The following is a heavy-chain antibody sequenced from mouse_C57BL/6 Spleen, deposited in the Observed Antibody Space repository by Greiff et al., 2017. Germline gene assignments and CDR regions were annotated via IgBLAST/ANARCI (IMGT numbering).Heavy chain of an antibody. CDR3: ARRGVITTNYYAMDY. Sequence: QVQLQQPGAELVKPGASVKMSCKASGYTFTSYWITWVKQRPGQGLEWIGDIYPGSGSTNYNEKFKSKATLTVDTSSSTAYMQLSRLTSEDSAVYYCARRGVITTNYYAMDYGGQGTSVTVSA. V-gene: IGHV1-55*01. D-gene: IGHD1-1*01. CDR2: IYPGSGST. J-gene: IGHJ4*01. CDR1: GYTFTSYW.